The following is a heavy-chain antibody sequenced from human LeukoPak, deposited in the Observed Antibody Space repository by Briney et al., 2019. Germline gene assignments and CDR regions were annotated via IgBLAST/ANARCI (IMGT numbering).Heavy chain of an antibody. D-gene: IGHD1-26*01. J-gene: IGHJ4*02. CDR1: GFTFSTYC. CDR3: ASVPDSAKYLPFGH. CDR2: IKSDGTTT. V-gene: IGHV3-74*01. Sequence: GGSLRLSCAASGFTFSTYCIHWVRQAPGKGLVWVSRIKSDGTTTYYADSVKGRFTISRDNAKNTLYLQMNSLRAEDTAVYYGASVPDSAKYLPFGHWGQGTLVTVSS.